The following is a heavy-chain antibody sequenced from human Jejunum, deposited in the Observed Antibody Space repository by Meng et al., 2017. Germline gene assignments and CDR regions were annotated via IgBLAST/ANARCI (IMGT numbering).Heavy chain of an antibody. D-gene: IGHD1-1*01. J-gene: IGHJ6*02. CDR2: IYHSGST. CDR3: ARGSVGTTGPLIYYYGLDV. V-gene: IGHV4-4*02. Sequence: QVQLQESGPGLVKTSGTLSLTCVVSGGSIRSSSWWSWVRQPPGKGLEWIGEIYHSGSTNYNPSLKSRVTISIDTSRNQFSLTVNSVTAADTALYYCARGSVGTTGPLIYYYGLDVWGQGTMVTVSS. CDR1: GGSIRSSSW.